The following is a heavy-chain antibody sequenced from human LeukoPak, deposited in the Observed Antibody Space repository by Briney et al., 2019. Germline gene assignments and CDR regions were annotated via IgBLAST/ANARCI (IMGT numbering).Heavy chain of an antibody. CDR2: IYYSGST. CDR1: GGSISSSSYY. J-gene: IGHJ4*02. D-gene: IGHD2-2*01. Sequence: PSETLSLTCTVSGGSISSSSYYWGWIRQPPGKGLEWIGSIYYSGSTYYNPSLKSRVTISVDTSKNQFSLKLSSVTAADTAVYYCASWAQLLFDYWGQGTLVTVSS. CDR3: ASWAQLLFDY. V-gene: IGHV4-39*01.